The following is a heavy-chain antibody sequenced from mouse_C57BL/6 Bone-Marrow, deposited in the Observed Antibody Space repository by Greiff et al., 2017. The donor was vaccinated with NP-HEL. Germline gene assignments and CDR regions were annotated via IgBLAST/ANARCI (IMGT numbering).Heavy chain of an antibody. CDR2: IDPSDSYT. V-gene: IGHV1-69*01. CDR1: GYTFTSYC. CDR3: ARGGLAWFAY. D-gene: IGHD1-1*02. Sequence: VQLQQPGAELVMPGASVKLSCKASGYTFTSYCMHWVKQRPGQGLEWIGEIDPSDSYTNYNQKFKGKSTLTVDKSSSTAYMQLSSLTSEDSAVYYCARGGLAWFAYWGQGTLVTVSA. J-gene: IGHJ3*01.